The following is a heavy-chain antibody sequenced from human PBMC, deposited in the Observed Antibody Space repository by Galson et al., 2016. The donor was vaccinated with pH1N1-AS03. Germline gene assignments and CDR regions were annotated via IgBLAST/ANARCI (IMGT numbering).Heavy chain of an antibody. D-gene: IGHD2-15*01. Sequence: QSGAEVTKPGESLKISCQASGYIFSSYWIGWVRQRPGKGLEWMGIIWPADSDTKYSPSFQGQVTISVDTSLNTAYLQWSSLEASDTAMYFCARQKYCSGGSCFLYYDAFDMWGQGTLVTVSS. V-gene: IGHV5-51*01. CDR3: ARQKYCSGGSCFLYYDAFDM. J-gene: IGHJ3*02. CDR1: GYIFSSYW. CDR2: IWPADSDT.